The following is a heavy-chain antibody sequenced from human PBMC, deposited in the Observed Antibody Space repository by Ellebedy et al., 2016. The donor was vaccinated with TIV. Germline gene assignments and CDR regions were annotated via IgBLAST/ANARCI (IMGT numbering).Heavy chain of an antibody. D-gene: IGHD3-3*01. CDR1: GFTFSSYA. J-gene: IGHJ5*02. CDR2: ISYDGSNK. V-gene: IGHV3-30-3*01. Sequence: GESLKISCAASGFTFSSYAMHWVRQAPGKGLEWVAFISYDGSNKYYADSVKGRFTISRDNSKNTLYLQMNSLRAEDTAVYYCAKGPEYYDFWSLPVWFDPWGQGTLVTVSS. CDR3: AKGPEYYDFWSLPVWFDP.